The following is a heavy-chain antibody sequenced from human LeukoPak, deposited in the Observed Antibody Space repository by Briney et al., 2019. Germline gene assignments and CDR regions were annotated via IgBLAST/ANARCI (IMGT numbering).Heavy chain of an antibody. D-gene: IGHD6-13*01. V-gene: IGHV3-21*01. J-gene: IGHJ4*02. CDR3: ARGGIAAAGKLDY. CDR1: GFTFSSYS. Sequence: GGSLRLSCAASGFTFSSYSMNWVRQAPGKGLEWVSSISSSSSYIYCADSVKGRFTISRDNAKNSLYLQMNSLRAEDTAVYYCARGGIAAAGKLDYWGQGTLVTVSS. CDR2: ISSSSSYI.